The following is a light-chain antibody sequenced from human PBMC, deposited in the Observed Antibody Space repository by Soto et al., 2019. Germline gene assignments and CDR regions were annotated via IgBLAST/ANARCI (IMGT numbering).Light chain of an antibody. J-gene: IGKJ4*02. CDR2: KTS. CDR1: QSLSGL. V-gene: IGKV1-5*03. CDR3: QQYNSYSP. Sequence: DIQMTQSPSTLSASVGDRVTITCRASQSLSGLLAWYQQKPGKAPTLLIYKTSSLKSGVPSRFSGSGSGTEFTLTISSLQPDDFATYYCQQYNSYSPFGGGTKVEIK.